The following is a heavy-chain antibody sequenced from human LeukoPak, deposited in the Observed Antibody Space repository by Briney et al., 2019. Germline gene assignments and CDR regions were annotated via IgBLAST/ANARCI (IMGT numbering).Heavy chain of an antibody. D-gene: IGHD5-24*01. CDR1: GVTFSNYA. CDR3: ARSRDGYDSHFDY. CDR2: RSYDGDNK. J-gene: IGHJ4*02. V-gene: IGHV3-30-3*01. Sequence: PGRSLRLSCAVSGVTFSNYAIHWVCQAPGKGLGWVAVRSYDGDNKYYAESVKGRFTISRDNSKNTLYLQMNSLRAEDTAVYYCARSRDGYDSHFDYWGQGTLVTVSS.